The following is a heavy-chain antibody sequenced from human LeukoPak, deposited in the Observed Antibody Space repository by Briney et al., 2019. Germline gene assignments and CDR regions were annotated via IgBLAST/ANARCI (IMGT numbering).Heavy chain of an antibody. CDR1: GGSFSGYY. CDR3: ARQNYYYYGMDV. Sequence: PSETLSLTCAVHGGSFSGYYWSWIRQPPGKGLEWIGEINHSGSTNYNPSLKSRVTISVDTSKNQFSLKLSSVTAADTAVYYCARQNYYYYGMDVWGQGTTVTVSS. V-gene: IGHV4-34*01. J-gene: IGHJ6*02. CDR2: INHSGST.